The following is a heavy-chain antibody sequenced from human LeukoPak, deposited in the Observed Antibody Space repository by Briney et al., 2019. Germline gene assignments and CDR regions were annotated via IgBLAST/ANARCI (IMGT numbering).Heavy chain of an antibody. J-gene: IGHJ4*02. CDR2: IKQDGSEK. V-gene: IGHV3-7*01. CDR3: ARAKELVRK. D-gene: IGHD6-13*01. Sequence: GSLLLSCASSGFTFSSYWMTWVRQAPGKGLEWVANIKQDGSEKYYVDSVKGRFTISRDNAKNSLYLQMNSLRAEDTAVYYCARAKELVRKWGQGTLVTVSS. CDR1: GFTFSSYW.